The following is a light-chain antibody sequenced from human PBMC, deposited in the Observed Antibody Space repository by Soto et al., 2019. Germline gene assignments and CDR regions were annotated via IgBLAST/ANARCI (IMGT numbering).Light chain of an antibody. CDR3: QQRSNWPLT. V-gene: IGKV3-11*01. CDR2: DAS. CDR1: HSVGNY. Sequence: EVVLTQSPATLSLSPGERATLSCRASHSVGNYLAWYQQKPGQAPRLLLYDASNRPTDIPARFSGSGSGTDFTLTISSLESEDFAIYYCQQRSNWPLTFGGGTKVEIK. J-gene: IGKJ4*01.